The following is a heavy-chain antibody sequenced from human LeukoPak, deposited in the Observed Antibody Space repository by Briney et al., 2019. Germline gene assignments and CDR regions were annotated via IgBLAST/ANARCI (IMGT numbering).Heavy chain of an antibody. Sequence: ASVKVSCKASGYTFTSXXXXXXXXXPXXXXXXXXXXNPSGXXTSYAXXXXXXXXXXXDTSTSTVYVELSSLRSEDTAVYYCARGQIVATGSPFDYWGQGTLVTVSS. D-gene: IGHD3-22*01. CDR3: ARGQIVATGSPFDY. J-gene: IGHJ4*02. CDR1: GYTFTSXX. V-gene: IGHV1-46*01. CDR2: XNPSGXXT.